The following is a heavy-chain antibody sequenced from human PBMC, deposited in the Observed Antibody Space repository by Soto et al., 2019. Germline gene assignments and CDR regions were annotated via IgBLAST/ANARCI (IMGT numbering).Heavy chain of an antibody. CDR2: IYYTGST. D-gene: IGHD6-13*01. Sequence: ETLSLACAVSGASINNYYWSWIRQPPGRRLEWIGYIYYTGSTTYNPSLESRVTMSVDTSKNQFSLKLSSVNAADTAVYYCEKYSRTEAEGFTLDYWGRGTLVTVSS. CDR3: EKYSRTEAEGFTLDY. V-gene: IGHV4-59*01. CDR1: GASINNYY. J-gene: IGHJ4*02.